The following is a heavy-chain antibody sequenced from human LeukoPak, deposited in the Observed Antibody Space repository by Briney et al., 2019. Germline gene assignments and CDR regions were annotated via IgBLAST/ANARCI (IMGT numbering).Heavy chain of an antibody. CDR3: ARDRVTSATTSGNWFDP. J-gene: IGHJ5*02. CDR2: VLSGGTT. V-gene: IGHV4-4*07. CDR1: GGSISSYY. Sequence: SETLSLTCTVSGGSISSYYWSWIRQSAGKELEWIGRVLSGGTTNYNPPLKSQVTISVDKSKNQFSLKLTSVTAADTAVYYCARDRVTSATTSGNWFDPWGQGTLVTVSS. D-gene: IGHD3-10*01.